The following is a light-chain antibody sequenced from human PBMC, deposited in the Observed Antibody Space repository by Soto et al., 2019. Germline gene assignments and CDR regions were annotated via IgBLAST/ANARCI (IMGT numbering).Light chain of an antibody. J-gene: IGLJ2*01. V-gene: IGLV2-14*01. CDR3: SSFTTTSTVL. CDR2: EVS. CDR1: SSDVGAYNY. Sequence: QSALTQPASVSGSLGQSITISCTGTSSDVGAYNYVSWFQQHPGKAPKVMIFEVSKRPSGVSNRFSGSKSGNMASLTISGLQAEDEGDYYCSSFTTTSTVLLGGGTQLTVL.